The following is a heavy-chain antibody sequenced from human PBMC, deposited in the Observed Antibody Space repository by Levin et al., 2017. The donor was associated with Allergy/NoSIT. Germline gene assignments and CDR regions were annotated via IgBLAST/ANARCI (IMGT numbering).Heavy chain of an antibody. CDR1: GFTLSDYY. D-gene: IGHD1-26*01. CDR2: ISSSGNTI. Sequence: PGGSLRLSCAAFGFTLSDYYMSWIRQAPGKGLEWVSYISSSGNTIYYVDSVKGRFTISRDNAKNSLYLQMNSLRAEDTAVYYCARDRERGYGADRDGFDIWGQGTMVTVSS. V-gene: IGHV3-11*01. J-gene: IGHJ3*02. CDR3: ARDRERGYGADRDGFDI.